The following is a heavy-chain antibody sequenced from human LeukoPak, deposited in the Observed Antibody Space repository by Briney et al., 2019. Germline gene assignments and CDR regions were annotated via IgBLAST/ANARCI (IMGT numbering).Heavy chain of an antibody. J-gene: IGHJ4*02. CDR3: AREDCGDYDY. D-gene: IGHD4-17*01. CDR1: GGSISSGSYY. Sequence: SQTLSLTCTVSGGSISSGSYYWSWIRQPAGKGLEWIGRIYTSGSTNYNPSLKSRVTISVDTSKNQFSLKLSSVTAADTAVYYCAREDCGDYDYWGQGTLVTVSS. CDR2: IYTSGST. V-gene: IGHV4-61*02.